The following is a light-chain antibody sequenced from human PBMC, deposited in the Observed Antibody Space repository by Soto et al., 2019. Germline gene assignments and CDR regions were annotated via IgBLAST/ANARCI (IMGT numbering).Light chain of an antibody. CDR2: KAS. CDR3: SHYHRYSAA. J-gene: IGKJ1*01. CDR1: QSISSW. Sequence: EIRIHQSPSTLSASVGDRVTITCRASQSISSWLAWYHQKPRKAPKLLIYKASTLKSGVPSRFSGSGSGTEFILTISTLQSDDFLIYDWSHYHRYSAALGHRTKV. V-gene: IGKV1-5*03.